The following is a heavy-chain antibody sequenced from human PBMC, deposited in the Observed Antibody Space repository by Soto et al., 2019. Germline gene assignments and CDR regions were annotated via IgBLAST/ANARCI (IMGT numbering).Heavy chain of an antibody. J-gene: IGHJ4*02. CDR1: GYAFTTYG. V-gene: IGHV1-18*01. CDR2: ISAHNGNT. Sequence: QVHLVQSGAEVKKPGASVKVSCKGSGYAFTTYGITWVRQAPGQGLEWMGWISAHNGNTNYAQNLQGRVTVTRDTSPTTASMALRSLSSDDTAVYSCARGRYGAYWGQGALVTVSS. CDR3: ARGRYGAY. D-gene: IGHD3-10*01.